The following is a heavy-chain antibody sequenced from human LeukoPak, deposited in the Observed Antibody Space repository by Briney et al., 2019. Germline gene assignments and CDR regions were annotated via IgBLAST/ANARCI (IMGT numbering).Heavy chain of an antibody. J-gene: IGHJ4*02. CDR3: ASDAMVVAASPEANYYFDY. CDR2: INPNSGGT. V-gene: IGHV1-2*02. CDR1: GYTFTGYY. D-gene: IGHD2-15*01. Sequence: GASVKVSCKASGYTFTGYYMHWVRQAPGQGLEWMGWINPNSGGTNYAQKFQGRVTITRDTSISTAYMELRRLRSDDTAVYYCASDAMVVAASPEANYYFDYWGQGTLVTVSS.